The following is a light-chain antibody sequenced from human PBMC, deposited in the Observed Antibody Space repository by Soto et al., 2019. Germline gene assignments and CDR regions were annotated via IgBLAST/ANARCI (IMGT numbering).Light chain of an antibody. CDR3: HQYGSSPWT. CDR2: GPS. J-gene: IGKJ1*01. Sequence: EIVLTQSPGTLSLSPGERATLSCRASQSVSSSYLAWSQQKPGQAPRLLIYGPSSRATGIPDRFSGSGSGTDFTLTISRLEPEDFAVYSCHQYGSSPWTFGQGTKVDIK. V-gene: IGKV3-20*01. CDR1: QSVSSSY.